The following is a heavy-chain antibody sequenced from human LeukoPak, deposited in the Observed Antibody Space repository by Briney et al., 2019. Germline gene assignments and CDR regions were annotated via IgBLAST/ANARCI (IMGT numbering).Heavy chain of an antibody. CDR2: ISWNSGSI. CDR1: GFTFDDYA. D-gene: IGHD4-23*01. V-gene: IGHV3-9*01. Sequence: GRSLRLSCAASGFTFDDYAMHWARQAPGKGLEWVSGISWNSGSIGYADSVKGRFTISRDNAKNSLYLQMNSLRAEDTALYYCAKDMGVVTPSYYYYGMDVWGQGTTVTVSS. CDR3: AKDMGVVTPSYYYYGMDV. J-gene: IGHJ6*02.